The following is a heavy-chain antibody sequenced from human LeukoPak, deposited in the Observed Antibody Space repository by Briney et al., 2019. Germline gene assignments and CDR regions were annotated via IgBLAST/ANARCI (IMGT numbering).Heavy chain of an antibody. J-gene: IGHJ6*02. V-gene: IGHV3-21*01. CDR3: ARTTVTPYYYGMDV. CDR1: GSTFSSYS. D-gene: IGHD4-17*01. Sequence: GGSLRLSCAASGSTFSSYSMNWVRQAPGKGLEWVSSISSSSSYIYYADSVEGRFTISRDNAKNSLYLQMNSLRAEDTAVYYCARTTVTPYYYGMDVWGQGTTVTVSS. CDR2: ISSSSSYI.